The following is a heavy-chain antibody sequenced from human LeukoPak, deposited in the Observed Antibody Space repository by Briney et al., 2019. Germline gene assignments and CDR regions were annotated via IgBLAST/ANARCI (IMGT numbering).Heavy chain of an antibody. Sequence: PSETLSLTCAVSGGSISSSNWWSWVRQPPGKGLEWIREIYHSGSTNYNPSLKSRVTISVDKSKNQFSLKLSSVTAADTAVYYCAGVWGAGDPFDYWGQGTLVTVSS. CDR1: GGSISSSNW. CDR2: IYHSGST. J-gene: IGHJ4*02. D-gene: IGHD3-16*01. V-gene: IGHV4-4*02. CDR3: AGVWGAGDPFDY.